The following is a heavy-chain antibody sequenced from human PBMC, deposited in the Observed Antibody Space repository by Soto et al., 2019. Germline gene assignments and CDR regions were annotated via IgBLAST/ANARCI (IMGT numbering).Heavy chain of an antibody. CDR2: ISYDGSNK. CDR1: GFTFSSYA. CDR3: ARDRGAAAGTGYFDY. Sequence: QVQLVESGGGVVQPGRSLRLSRAASGFTFSSYAMHWVRQAPGKGLEWVAVISYDGSNKYYADSVKGRFTISRDNSKNTLYLQMNSLRAEDTAVYYCARDRGAAAGTGYFDYWGQGTLVTVSS. V-gene: IGHV3-30-3*01. D-gene: IGHD6-13*01. J-gene: IGHJ4*02.